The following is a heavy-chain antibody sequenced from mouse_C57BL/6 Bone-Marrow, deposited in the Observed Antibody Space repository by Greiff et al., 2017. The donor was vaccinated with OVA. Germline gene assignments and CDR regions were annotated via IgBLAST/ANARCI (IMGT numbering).Heavy chain of an antibody. D-gene: IGHD2-5*01. V-gene: IGHV1-18*01. CDR3: ARWDSNYFYWYFDV. J-gene: IGHJ1*03. CDR1: GYTFTDYN. Sequence: EVQLVESGPELVKPGASVKIPCKASGYTFTDYNMDWVKQSHGKSLEWIGDINPNNGGTIYNQKFKGKATLTVDKSSSTAYMELRSLTSEDTAVYYCARWDSNYFYWYFDVWGTGTTVTVSS. CDR2: INPNNGGT.